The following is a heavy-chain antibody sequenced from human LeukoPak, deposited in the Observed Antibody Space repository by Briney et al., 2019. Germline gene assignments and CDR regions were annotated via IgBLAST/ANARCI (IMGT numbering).Heavy chain of an antibody. CDR2: IYSGGST. CDR1: GFTVSSSY. V-gene: IGHV3-53*01. Sequence: GGSLRLSCAASGFTVSSSYMSWVRQAPGKGLEWVSVIYSGGSTYYADSVKGRFTISRDNSKNTLYLQMNSLRAEDTAVYYCLGGEWFGTFDIWGQGTMVTVSS. CDR3: LGGEWFGTFDI. J-gene: IGHJ3*02. D-gene: IGHD3-3*01.